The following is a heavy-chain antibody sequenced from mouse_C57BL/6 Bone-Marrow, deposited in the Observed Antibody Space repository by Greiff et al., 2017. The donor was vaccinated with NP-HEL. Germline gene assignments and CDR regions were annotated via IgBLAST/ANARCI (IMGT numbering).Heavy chain of an antibody. D-gene: IGHD2-12*01. CDR1: GFSLTSYG. CDR2: IWSDGST. Sequence: VQRVESGPGLVAPSQSLSITCTVSGFSLTSYGVHWVRQPPGKGLEWLVVIWSDGSTTYNSALKSRLSISKDNSKSQVFLNMNSLQTDDTAMYYCARHTNESNHWYVDVWGTGTTVTVSS. V-gene: IGHV2-6-1*01. CDR3: ARHTNESNHWYVDV. J-gene: IGHJ1*03.